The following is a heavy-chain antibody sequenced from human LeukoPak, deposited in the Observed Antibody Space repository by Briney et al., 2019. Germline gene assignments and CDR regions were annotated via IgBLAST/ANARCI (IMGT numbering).Heavy chain of an antibody. V-gene: IGHV3-30-3*01. CDR1: GFTFSSYA. Sequence: GGSLILSCAASGFTFSSYAMHWVRQAPGKGLEWVAVISYGGSNKYYADSVKGRFTISRDNSKNTLYLQMNSLRAEDTAVYYCARDEVGATYYWGQGTLVTVSS. CDR2: ISYGGSNK. CDR3: ARDEVGATYY. D-gene: IGHD1-26*01. J-gene: IGHJ4*02.